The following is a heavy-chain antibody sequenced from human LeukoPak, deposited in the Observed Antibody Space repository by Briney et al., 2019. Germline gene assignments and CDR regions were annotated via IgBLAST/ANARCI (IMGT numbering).Heavy chain of an antibody. CDR1: GGSFNAYY. CDR3: AREVGSPETDYYYYYMDV. V-gene: IGHV4-34*01. CDR2: ISHSGIT. D-gene: IGHD2-21*02. Sequence: SETLSLTCGVYGGSFNAYYWSWIRQPPGKGLEWIGEISHSGITNYNPSLKSRVTISVDTSNKQFSLKPNSVTAADTAVYYCAREVGSPETDYYYYYMDVWGKGTTVTVSS. J-gene: IGHJ6*03.